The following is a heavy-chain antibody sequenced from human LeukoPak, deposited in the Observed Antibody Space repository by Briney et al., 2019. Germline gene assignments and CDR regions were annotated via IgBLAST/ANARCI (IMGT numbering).Heavy chain of an antibody. CDR2: ISSNGGST. CDR1: GFTFSSYA. CDR3: ARGGLLLWFGEPPPGFDY. V-gene: IGHV3-64*01. D-gene: IGHD3-10*01. Sequence: GGSLRLSCAASGFTFSSYAMHWVRQAPGKGLEYVSAISSNGGSTYYANSVKGRFTISRDNSKNTLYLQMGSLRAEDMAVYYCARGGLLLWFGEPPPGFDYWGQGTLVTVSS. J-gene: IGHJ4*02.